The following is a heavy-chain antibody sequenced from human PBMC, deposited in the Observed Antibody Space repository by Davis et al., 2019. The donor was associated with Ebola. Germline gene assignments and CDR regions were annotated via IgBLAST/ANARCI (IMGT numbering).Heavy chain of an antibody. CDR2: INPNSGGT. J-gene: IGHJ5*02. CDR3: AREEGRSYYDILTGPNWFDP. CDR1: GYTFTGYY. D-gene: IGHD3-9*01. V-gene: IGHV1-2*02. Sequence: ASVKVSCKASGYTFTGYYMHWVRQAPGQGLEWMGWINPNSGGTNYAQKFQGRVTMTRDTSISTAYMELSRLRSDDTAVYYCAREEGRSYYDILTGPNWFDPWGQGTLVTVSS.